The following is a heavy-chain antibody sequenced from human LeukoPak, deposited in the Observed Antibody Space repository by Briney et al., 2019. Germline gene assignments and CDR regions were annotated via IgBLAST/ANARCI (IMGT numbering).Heavy chain of an antibody. CDR2: ISGSGGGT. V-gene: IGHV3-23*01. CDR1: GFTFSSYA. Sequence: GGSLRLSCAASGFTFSSYAMSWVRQAPGKGLEWVSAISGSGGGTYYADSVEGRFTISRDNSKNTLYLQMNSLRAEDTAVYYCAGVLRYFDWLFDYWGQGTLVTVSS. J-gene: IGHJ4*02. CDR3: AGVLRYFDWLFDY. D-gene: IGHD3-9*01.